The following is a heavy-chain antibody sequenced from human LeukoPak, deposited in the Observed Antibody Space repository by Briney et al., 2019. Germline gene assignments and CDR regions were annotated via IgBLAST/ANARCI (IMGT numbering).Heavy chain of an antibody. CDR2: ISYDGSNK. CDR3: AKDSLERDAEYFQH. CDR1: GFTFSSYA. D-gene: IGHD6-25*01. Sequence: GGSLRLSCAASGFTFSSYAMHWVRQAPGKGLEWVAVISYDGSNKYYADSVKGRFTISRDNSKNTLYLQMNSLRAGDTAVYYCAKDSLERDAEYFQHWGQGTLVTVSS. V-gene: IGHV3-30-3*01. J-gene: IGHJ1*01.